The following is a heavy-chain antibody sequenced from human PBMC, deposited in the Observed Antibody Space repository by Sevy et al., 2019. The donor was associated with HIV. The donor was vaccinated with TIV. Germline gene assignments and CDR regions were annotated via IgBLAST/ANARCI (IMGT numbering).Heavy chain of an antibody. CDR3: AKDGAPYTMIAEDYYGMDV. D-gene: IGHD3-22*01. Sequence: GGSLRLSCAASGFTFDDYAMHWVRQAPGKGLEWVSLISWDGGSTYYADSVKGRFTISRDNSKNSLYLQMNSLRAEDTALYYCAKDGAPYTMIAEDYYGMDVWGQGTTVTVSS. J-gene: IGHJ6*02. CDR1: GFTFDDYA. V-gene: IGHV3-43D*03. CDR2: ISWDGGST.